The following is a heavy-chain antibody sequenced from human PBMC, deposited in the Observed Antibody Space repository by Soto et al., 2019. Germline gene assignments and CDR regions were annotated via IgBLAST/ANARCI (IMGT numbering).Heavy chain of an antibody. CDR2: ISYGGST. Sequence: QVQLQESGPGLVKPSQTLSLTCTVSGGSINSGGYCWSWIRQHPGKGLDWIGCISYGGSTSYNPSLKIRVTISVDTSKNQFSLKRSSVTAADTAVYYCSRGILVWGQGTLITVSS. D-gene: IGHD6-13*01. V-gene: IGHV4-31*03. CDR3: SRGILV. J-gene: IGHJ4*02. CDR1: GGSINSGGYC.